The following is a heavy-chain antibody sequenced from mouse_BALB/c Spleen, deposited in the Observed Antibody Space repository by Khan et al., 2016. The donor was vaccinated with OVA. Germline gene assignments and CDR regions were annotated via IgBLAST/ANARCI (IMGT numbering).Heavy chain of an antibody. J-gene: IGHJ4*01. D-gene: IGHD2-14*01. CDR2: IWGGGGT. V-gene: IGHV2-6-4*01. CDR1: GFSLSRYN. CDR3: ARAYYRYDGYYAMDY. Sequence: QVQLQQSGPGPVAPSQSLSITCTVSGFSLSRYNIHWIRQPPGKGLEWLGMIWGGGGTDYNSTLKSRLSISKDNSTSQVFLKMNSLQTDDTAMYYCARAYYRYDGYYAMDYWGQGTSVTVSA.